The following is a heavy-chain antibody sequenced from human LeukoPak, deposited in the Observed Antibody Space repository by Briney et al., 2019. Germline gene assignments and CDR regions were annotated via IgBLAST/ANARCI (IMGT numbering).Heavy chain of an antibody. CDR2: IGGNGINT. CDR3: ARRIDGSVDY. D-gene: IGHD5-24*01. Sequence: GGPLRLSCEASGFTFSDYSMHWVRQAPGKGLEYVSAIGGNGINTYYANSVKGRFTISRDNSKNTVYLQMGNLGPEDMAVYYCARRIDGSVDYWGQGTLVTVSS. J-gene: IGHJ4*02. CDR1: GFTFSDYS. V-gene: IGHV3-64*01.